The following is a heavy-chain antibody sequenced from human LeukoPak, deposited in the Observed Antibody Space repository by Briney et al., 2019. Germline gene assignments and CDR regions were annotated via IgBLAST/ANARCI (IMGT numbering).Heavy chain of an antibody. CDR3: ARSHIVAVTGFAFDI. V-gene: IGHV4-39*01. D-gene: IGHD2-21*02. CDR1: GGSISSSSYY. CDR2: IYYSGNT. J-gene: IGHJ3*02. Sequence: SETLSLTCTVSGGSISSSSYYWGWIRQSPGKGLEWIGSIYYSGNTYYNPSLNSRVTITVDTSKNQFSLQLSSVTAADMTVYYCARSHIVAVTGFAFDIWGQGTLVTVSS.